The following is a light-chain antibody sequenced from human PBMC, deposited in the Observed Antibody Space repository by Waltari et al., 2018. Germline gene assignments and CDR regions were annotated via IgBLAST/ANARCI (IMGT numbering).Light chain of an antibody. CDR1: QSVGKF. CDR3: QHYVRLPAT. CDR2: GAS. J-gene: IGKJ1*01. Sequence: EIVLTQSPGTLSLSPGERATLSCWASQSVGKFLAWDQQKPGQAPRLLIYGASSRATGIPDRFSGSGSGTDFSLTINRLEPEDFAVYYCQHYVRLPATFGQGTKVEI. V-gene: IGKV3-20*01.